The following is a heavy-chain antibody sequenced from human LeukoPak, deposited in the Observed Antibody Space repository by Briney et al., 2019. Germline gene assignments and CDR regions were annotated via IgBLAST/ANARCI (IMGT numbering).Heavy chain of an antibody. V-gene: IGHV1-18*01. CDR3: AREQDPFWVVVTKVGGFDP. Sequence: ASVKVSCKASGYTFTSYGISWVRQTPGQGLEWMRWISAYNGNTNYAQKLQGRVTMTTDTSTSTAYMELRSLRSDDTAVYYCAREQDPFWVVVTKVGGFDPWGQGTLVTVSS. D-gene: IGHD2-2*01. CDR2: ISAYNGNT. CDR1: GYTFTSYG. J-gene: IGHJ5*02.